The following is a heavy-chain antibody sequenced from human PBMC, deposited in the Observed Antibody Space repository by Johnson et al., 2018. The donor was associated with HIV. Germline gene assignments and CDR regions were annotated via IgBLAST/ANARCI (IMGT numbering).Heavy chain of an antibody. CDR1: GFTFSTYD. Sequence: VQLVESGGGVVQPGGSLRLSCAASGFTFSTYDMHWVRQAPGKGLEWVAVISYDGANKYYADSVKGRFTISRDNSKNTLYLQMNSLTTEDTAVYYCARVLESKVAAGSWAFDIWGQGTMVTVSS. CDR2: ISYDGANK. CDR3: ARVLESKVAAGSWAFDI. V-gene: IGHV3-30-3*01. D-gene: IGHD6-13*01. J-gene: IGHJ3*02.